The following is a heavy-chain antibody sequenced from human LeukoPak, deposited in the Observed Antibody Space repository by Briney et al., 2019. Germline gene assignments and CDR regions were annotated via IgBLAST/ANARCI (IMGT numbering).Heavy chain of an antibody. V-gene: IGHV4-30-4*08. CDR2: IFYSGGT. J-gene: IGHJ4*02. Sequence: ASQTLSLTCTVSDGSISSGDYYWSWIRQPPGKGLEWIGYIFYSGGTYYNPSLKSRVTMSVDTSKNQFSLKLSSVTAADTAVYYCAYDFWSGYSSRWGQGTLVTVSS. CDR1: DGSISSGDYY. D-gene: IGHD3-3*01. CDR3: AYDFWSGYSSR.